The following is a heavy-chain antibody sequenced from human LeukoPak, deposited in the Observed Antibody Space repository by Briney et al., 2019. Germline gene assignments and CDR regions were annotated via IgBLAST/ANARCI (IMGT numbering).Heavy chain of an antibody. D-gene: IGHD2-2*01. V-gene: IGHV3-7*01. J-gene: IGHJ6*03. CDR1: GFTFSSYW. Sequence: GGSLRLSCAASGFTFSSYWMSWVRQAPGKGLEWVANIKQDGSEKYYVDSVKGRFTISRDNAKNSLYLQMNSLRAEDTAVYYCARRGEILVPAAPPRAYYYYYMDVWGKGTTATVSS. CDR3: ARRGEILVPAAPPRAYYYYYMDV. CDR2: IKQDGSEK.